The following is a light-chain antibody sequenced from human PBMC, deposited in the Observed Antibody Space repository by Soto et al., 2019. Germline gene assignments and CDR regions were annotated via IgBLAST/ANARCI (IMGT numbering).Light chain of an antibody. CDR1: QSISSW. J-gene: IGKJ1*01. V-gene: IGKV1-5*03. CDR3: QQYNSYS. Sequence: DIQMTQSPSTLSASVGDRVTITCRASQSISSWLAWYQQKPGKAPKLLIFKASSLESGVPSRFSGGGSATEFTLTISSLQPDDFATYYCQQYNSYSFGQGTKVDIK. CDR2: KAS.